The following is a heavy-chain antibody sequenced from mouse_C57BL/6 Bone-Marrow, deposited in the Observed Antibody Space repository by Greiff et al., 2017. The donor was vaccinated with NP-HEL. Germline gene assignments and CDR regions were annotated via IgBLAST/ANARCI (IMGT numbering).Heavy chain of an antibody. V-gene: IGHV1-61*01. CDR3: ALITTVVATKDN. CDR1: GYTFTSYW. D-gene: IGHD1-1*01. Sequence: QVQLKQPGAELVRPGSSVKLSCKASGYTFTSYWMDWVKQRPGQGLEWIGNIYPSDSETHYNQKFKDKATLTVDKSSSTAYMQLSSLTSEDSAVYYCALITTVVATKDNWGQGTTLTVSS. J-gene: IGHJ2*01. CDR2: IYPSDSET.